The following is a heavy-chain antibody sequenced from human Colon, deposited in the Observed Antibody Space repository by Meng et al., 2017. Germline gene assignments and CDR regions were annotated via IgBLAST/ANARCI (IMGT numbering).Heavy chain of an antibody. CDR1: GFIFDDYA. CDR2: ISWDGGST. CDR3: ARESIAVAGMSTWGTFDY. Sequence: GESLMISCAASGFIFDDYAMHWVRQAPGKGLEWVSLISWDGGSTYYADSVKGRFTISRDNSKNSLYLQMNSLRAEDTALYYCARESIAVAGMSTWGTFDYWGQGTLVTVSS. D-gene: IGHD6-19*01. J-gene: IGHJ4*02. V-gene: IGHV3-43D*04.